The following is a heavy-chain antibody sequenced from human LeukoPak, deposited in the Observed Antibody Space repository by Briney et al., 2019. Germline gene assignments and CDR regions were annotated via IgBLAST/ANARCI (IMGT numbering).Heavy chain of an antibody. CDR2: IYYSGST. J-gene: IGHJ4*02. Sequence: SETLSLTCTVSGGSISSHYWSWIRQPPGKGLEWVGYIYYSGSTNYNPSLKSRVTISVDTSKNQFSLKLSSVTAADTAVYYCARVKGTGSWKFDYWGQGTLVTVSS. V-gene: IGHV4-59*11. CDR3: ARVKGTGSWKFDY. CDR1: GGSISSHY. D-gene: IGHD6-25*01.